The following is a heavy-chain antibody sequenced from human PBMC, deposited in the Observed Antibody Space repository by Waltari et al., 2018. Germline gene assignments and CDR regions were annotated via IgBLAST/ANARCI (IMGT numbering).Heavy chain of an antibody. CDR3: ARHSSLRGAAPDY. V-gene: IGHV4-39*01. J-gene: IGHJ4*02. CDR2: IYYSGST. D-gene: IGHD2-15*01. Sequence: QLQLQESGPGLVKPSETLSLTCTVSGGSISSSSYYWGWIRQPPGKGLEWIGSIYYSGSTYYNPSLKSRVTISVDTSKNQFSLKLSSVTAADTAVYYCARHSSLRGAAPDYWGQGTLVTVSS. CDR1: GGSISSSSYY.